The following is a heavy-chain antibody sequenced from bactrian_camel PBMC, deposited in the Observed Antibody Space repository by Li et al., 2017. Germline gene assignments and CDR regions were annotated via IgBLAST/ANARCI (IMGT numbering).Heavy chain of an antibody. CDR2: VYFGGGST. D-gene: IGHD2*01. J-gene: IGHJ4*01. Sequence: DVQLVESGGGSVQPGGSLRLSCGASGHTYSSNCMGWFRQAPGKEREGVAFVYFGGGSTYYADSVKGRFTISRDKATNTLYLQMNDLKPEDSGMYYCTAGEWYVGRCPPRNYAQGTQVTVS. CDR1: GHTYSSNC. V-gene: IGHV3S31*01.